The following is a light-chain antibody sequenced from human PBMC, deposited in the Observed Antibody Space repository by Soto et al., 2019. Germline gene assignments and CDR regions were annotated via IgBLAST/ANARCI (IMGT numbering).Light chain of an antibody. CDR2: DAS. Sequence: DIPMTQSPSTLSASVGDRVTIPCRASQSISSWLAWYQQRPGKAPKLLIYDASSLESGVPSRFSGSGSGTEFTLTISSLQPDDFATYYCQQYNSYSEAFGQGTKVDI. V-gene: IGKV1-5*01. CDR1: QSISSW. CDR3: QQYNSYSEA. J-gene: IGKJ1*01.